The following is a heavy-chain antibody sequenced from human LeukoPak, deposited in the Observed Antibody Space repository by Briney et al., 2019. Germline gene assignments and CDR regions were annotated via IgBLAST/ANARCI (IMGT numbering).Heavy chain of an antibody. CDR2: ISGSGANT. D-gene: IGHD1-26*01. CDR3: AKGMGDTLGVFDY. V-gene: IGHV3-23*01. Sequence: PGGSLRLSCAASGFTFSSYAMSWVRQASGKGLEWVSGISGSGANTWYADSVKGQFTISRDNSKTTVYLQMNSLRAEDTAVYYCAKGMGDTLGVFDYWGQGTLVTVSS. J-gene: IGHJ4*02. CDR1: GFTFSSYA.